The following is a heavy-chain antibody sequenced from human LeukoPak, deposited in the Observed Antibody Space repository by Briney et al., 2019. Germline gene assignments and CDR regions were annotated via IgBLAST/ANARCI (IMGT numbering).Heavy chain of an antibody. V-gene: IGHV3-53*01. J-gene: IGHJ4*02. CDR3: ARDKNPGIAAD. CDR2: IYSGGST. CDR1: GFTFSTYG. Sequence: GGSLRLSCAASGFTFSTYGMSWVRQAPGKGLEWVSVIYSGGSTYYADSVKGRFTISRDNSKNTLYLQMNSLRAEDTAVYYCARDKNPGIAADWGQGTLVTVSS. D-gene: IGHD6-13*01.